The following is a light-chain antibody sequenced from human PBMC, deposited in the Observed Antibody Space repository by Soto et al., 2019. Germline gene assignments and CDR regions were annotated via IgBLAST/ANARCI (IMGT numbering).Light chain of an antibody. Sequence: DIQMTQSPPSVSASVGDRFAITCRASQDVGKWLAWYQQKPGKAPTLLIHGASSLQSGVPPRYSGSGYGTDFTLTISSLQPEDFAVYYCQQYNKWPWTFGQGTKVDIK. V-gene: IGKV1-12*01. J-gene: IGKJ1*01. CDR2: GAS. CDR1: QDVGKW. CDR3: QQYNKWPWT.